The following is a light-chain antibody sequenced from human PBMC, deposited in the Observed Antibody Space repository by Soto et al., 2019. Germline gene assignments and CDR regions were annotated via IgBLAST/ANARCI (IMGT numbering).Light chain of an antibody. Sequence: ESVLTQSPGTLSLSPGERATLSCRASQSVSSSYLAWYQQKPGQAPRLLIYGASNRATGIPDRFSGSGSGTDFTLTISRLEPEDFAVYYCQQYGSPRFTFGPGTKVDIK. CDR2: GAS. CDR1: QSVSSSY. V-gene: IGKV3-20*01. J-gene: IGKJ3*01. CDR3: QQYGSPRFT.